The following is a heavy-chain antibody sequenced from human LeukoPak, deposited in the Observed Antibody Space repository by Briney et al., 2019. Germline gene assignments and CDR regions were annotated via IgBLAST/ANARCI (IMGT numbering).Heavy chain of an antibody. Sequence: ASVKVSCKASGYTFTGYYMHWVRQAPGQGLEWMGRINPNSGGTNHAQKFQGRVTMTRDTSISTAYMELSRLRSDDTAVYYCAKNVYGYGGSFDYWGQGTLVTVSS. J-gene: IGHJ4*02. V-gene: IGHV1-2*06. CDR2: INPNSGGT. CDR3: AKNVYGYGGSFDY. D-gene: IGHD5-18*01. CDR1: GYTFTGYY.